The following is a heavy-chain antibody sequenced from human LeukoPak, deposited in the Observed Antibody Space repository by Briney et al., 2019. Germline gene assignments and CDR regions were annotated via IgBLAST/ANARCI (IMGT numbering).Heavy chain of an antibody. D-gene: IGHD3-22*01. V-gene: IGHV4-39*01. J-gene: IGHJ3*02. CDR2: IYYSGST. CDR1: GGSISSSSYY. CDR3: AGPLPKYYYDSSGYYGTLIAFDI. Sequence: TPSETLSLTCTVSGGSISSSSYYWGWIRQPPGKGLEWIGSIYYSGSTYYNPSLKSRVTISVDTSKNQLSLKLSSVTAADTAVYYCAGPLPKYYYDSSGYYGTLIAFDIWGQGTMVTVSS.